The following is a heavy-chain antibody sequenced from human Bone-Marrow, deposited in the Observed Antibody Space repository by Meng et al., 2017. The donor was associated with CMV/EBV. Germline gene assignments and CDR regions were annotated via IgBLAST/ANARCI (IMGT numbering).Heavy chain of an antibody. Sequence: SETLSLTCAVYGGSFSGYYWSWIRQPSGKGLEWIGEINHSGSTNYNPSLKSRVTISVDTSKNQFSLKLSTVTAADTAVYYCARDPGIAVAGLYNWFDPWGQGTLVTVSS. V-gene: IGHV4-34*01. CDR2: INHSGST. J-gene: IGHJ5*02. CDR1: GGSFSGYY. D-gene: IGHD6-19*01. CDR3: ARDPGIAVAGLYNWFDP.